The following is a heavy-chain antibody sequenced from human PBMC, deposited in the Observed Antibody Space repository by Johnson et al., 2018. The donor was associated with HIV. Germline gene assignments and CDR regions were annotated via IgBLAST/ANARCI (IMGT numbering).Heavy chain of an antibody. CDR1: GFTFSSNY. Sequence: VQLVESGGGVVQPGTSLRLSCAASGFTFSSNYMSWVRQAPGKGLEWVSVIYSGGSTYYADSVKGRFTISRDNSKNTLYLQMNSLRAEDTAVYYCARAGHGYNTGACDIWGQGTMVTVSS. V-gene: IGHV3-66*01. D-gene: IGHD5-24*01. J-gene: IGHJ3*02. CDR3: ARAGHGYNTGACDI. CDR2: IYSGGST.